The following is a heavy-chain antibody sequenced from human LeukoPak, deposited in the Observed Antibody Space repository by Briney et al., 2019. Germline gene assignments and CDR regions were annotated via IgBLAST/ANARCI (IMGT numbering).Heavy chain of an antibody. D-gene: IGHD6-19*01. CDR1: GFTFSSYA. V-gene: IGHV3-30-3*01. CDR2: ISYDGSNK. CDR3: ARDPARYSSGWADY. Sequence: ALRLSCAASGFTFSSYAMHWVRQAPGKGLEWVAVISYDGSNKYYADSVKGRFTISRDNSKNTLYLQMNSLRAEDTAVYYCARDPARYSSGWADYWGQGTLVTVSS. J-gene: IGHJ4*02.